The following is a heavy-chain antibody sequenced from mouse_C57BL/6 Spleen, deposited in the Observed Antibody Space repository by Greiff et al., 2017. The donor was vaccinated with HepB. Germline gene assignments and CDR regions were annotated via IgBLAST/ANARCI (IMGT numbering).Heavy chain of an antibody. V-gene: IGHV1-22*01. J-gene: IGHJ1*03. Sequence: EVQLQQSGPELVKPGASVNMSCKASGYTFTDYNMHWVKQSHGKSLEWIGYINPNNGGTSYNQKFKGKATLTVNKSSSTAYMELRSLTSEDSAVYYCANEIYYDYERWYFDVWGTGTTVTVSS. CDR3: ANEIYYDYERWYFDV. D-gene: IGHD2-4*01. CDR1: GYTFTDYN. CDR2: INPNNGGT.